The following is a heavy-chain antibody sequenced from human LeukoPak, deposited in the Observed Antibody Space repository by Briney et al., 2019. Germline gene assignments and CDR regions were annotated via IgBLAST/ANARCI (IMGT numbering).Heavy chain of an antibody. V-gene: IGHV3-73*01. CDR3: TRRTPYYYDSKDWFDP. J-gene: IGHJ5*02. CDR2: IRSKANSYAT. CDR1: GLTFSGSA. Sequence: GGSLRLSCAASGLTFSGSAMHWVRQASGKGLEWVGRIRSKANSYATAYAASVKGRFTISRDDSKNTAYLQMNSLKTEDTAVYYCTRRTPYYYDSKDWFDPWGQGTLVTVSS. D-gene: IGHD3-22*01.